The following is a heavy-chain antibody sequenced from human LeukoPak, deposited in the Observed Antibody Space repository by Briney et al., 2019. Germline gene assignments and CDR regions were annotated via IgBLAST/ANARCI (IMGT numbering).Heavy chain of an antibody. CDR1: GDSLRTTTYY. D-gene: IGHD1-26*01. Sequence: SQTLSRTCTVSGDSLRTTTYYWNWIRQPPGKGLEWIGGLYHSGTIYYNPSLKSRVTISADKSKNHFSLKLTSVTAADTAVYYCARDRELAALDPWGQGTLVIVSS. CDR2: LYHSGTI. J-gene: IGHJ5*02. CDR3: ARDRELAALDP. V-gene: IGHV4-39*07.